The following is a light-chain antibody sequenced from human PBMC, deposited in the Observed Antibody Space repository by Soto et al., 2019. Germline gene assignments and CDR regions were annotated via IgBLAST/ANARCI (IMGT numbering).Light chain of an antibody. CDR3: QQYNSYWT. Sequence: DIQMTPPASTLPGCVADRVTITFRASQSISSWLAWYQQKPGKAPKLLIYKASSLESGVPSRFSGSGSGTEFTLTISSLQPDDFATYYCQQYNSYWTCGQGPTGAIK. V-gene: IGKV1-5*03. CDR1: QSISSW. J-gene: IGKJ1*01. CDR2: KAS.